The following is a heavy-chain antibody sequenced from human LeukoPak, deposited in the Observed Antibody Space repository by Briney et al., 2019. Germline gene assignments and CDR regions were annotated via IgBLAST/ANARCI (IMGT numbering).Heavy chain of an antibody. CDR1: DYTFTSYG. J-gene: IGHJ5*02. V-gene: IGHV1-18*01. Sequence: ASVKVSCKASDYTFTSYGITWVRRAPGQGLEWMGWINPCAAYTKYAQKFQGRVTMTTDTSTRTAYMDLRSLRSDDTAVYYCARGDIDSSGYFLNWFDPWGQGTLVIVSS. CDR2: INPCAAYT. CDR3: ARGDIDSSGYFLNWFDP. D-gene: IGHD3-22*01.